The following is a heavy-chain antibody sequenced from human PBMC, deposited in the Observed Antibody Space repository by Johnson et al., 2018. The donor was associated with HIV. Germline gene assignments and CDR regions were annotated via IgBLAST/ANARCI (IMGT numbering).Heavy chain of an antibody. V-gene: IGHV3-23*04. Sequence: VQVVESGGGLIQPGGSLRLSCAASGFAFSNVGMHWVRQAPGKGLEWVSAISGSGGSTYYADSVKGRFTISRDNSKTTLYLQMNSLRAEDTAVYYCARGPLELDAFDIWGQGTMVTVSS. CDR1: GFAFSNVG. CDR2: ISGSGGST. CDR3: ARGPLELDAFDI. J-gene: IGHJ3*02. D-gene: IGHD1-7*01.